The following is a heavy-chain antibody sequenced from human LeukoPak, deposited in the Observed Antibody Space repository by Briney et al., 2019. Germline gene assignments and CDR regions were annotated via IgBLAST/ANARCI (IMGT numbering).Heavy chain of an antibody. CDR3: ARVAQWLVRGGHYYGMDV. V-gene: IGHV4-59*01. J-gene: IGHJ6*02. Sequence: SETLSLTCTVSGGSISSYYWSWIRQPPGKGLEWIGYIYYSGSTNYNPSLKGRVTISVDTSKNQFSLKLSSVTAADTAVYYCARVAQWLVRGGHYYGMDVWGQGTTVTVSS. CDR1: GGSISSYY. D-gene: IGHD6-19*01. CDR2: IYYSGST.